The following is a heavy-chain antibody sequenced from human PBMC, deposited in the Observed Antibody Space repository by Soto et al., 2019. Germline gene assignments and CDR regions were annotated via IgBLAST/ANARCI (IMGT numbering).Heavy chain of an antibody. CDR3: AKGDLNFDY. CDR2: ISSSGGST. J-gene: IGHJ4*02. Sequence: GGSLRLSCAASGLTLSSYAMSWVRQAPGKGLEWVSTISSSGGSTYYADSVKGRFTIFRDNSKNTLYLQMNSLRAEDTAVYYCAKGDLNFDYWGQGTLVTVSS. V-gene: IGHV3-23*01. CDR1: GLTLSSYA.